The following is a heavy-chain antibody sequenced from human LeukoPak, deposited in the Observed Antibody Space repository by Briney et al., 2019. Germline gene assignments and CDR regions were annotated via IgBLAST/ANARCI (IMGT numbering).Heavy chain of an antibody. V-gene: IGHV1-8*01. Sequence: ASVKISCKASGYTFTSYDINWVRQATGQGLEWMGWMNPNSGNTGYAQKFQGRVTMTRNTSISTAYMELSSLRSEDTAVYYCARGGPPKLFIHYYYYYMDVWGKGTTVTVSS. CDR1: GYTFTSYD. D-gene: IGHD2/OR15-2a*01. CDR2: MNPNSGNT. CDR3: ARGGPPKLFIHYYYYYMDV. J-gene: IGHJ6*03.